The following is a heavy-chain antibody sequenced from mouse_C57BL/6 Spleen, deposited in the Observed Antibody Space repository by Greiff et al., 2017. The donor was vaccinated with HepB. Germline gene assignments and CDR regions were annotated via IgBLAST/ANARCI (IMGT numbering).Heavy chain of an antibody. CDR1: GYTFTSYW. CDR2: IHPNSGST. CDR3: AGYGSRNYAMDY. Sequence: QVQLQQSGAELVKPGASVKLSCKASGYTFTSYWMHWVKQRPGQGLEWIGMIHPNSGSTNYNEKFKSKATLTVDKSSSTAYMQLSSLTSEDSAVYYCAGYGSRNYAMDYWGQGTSVTVSS. D-gene: IGHD1-1*01. J-gene: IGHJ4*01. V-gene: IGHV1-64*01.